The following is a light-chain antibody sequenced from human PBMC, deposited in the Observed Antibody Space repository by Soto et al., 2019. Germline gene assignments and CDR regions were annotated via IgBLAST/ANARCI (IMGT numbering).Light chain of an antibody. J-gene: IGLJ1*01. CDR2: EGS. Sequence: LTQPASVSGSPGQSITISCTGTSSDVGSYNLVSWYQQHPGKAPKLMIYEGSKRPSGVSNSFSGSKSGNTASLTISGLQAEDEADYYCCSYAGSSTPYVFGTGTKVTVL. CDR1: SSDVGSYNL. CDR3: CSYAGSSTPYV. V-gene: IGLV2-23*01.